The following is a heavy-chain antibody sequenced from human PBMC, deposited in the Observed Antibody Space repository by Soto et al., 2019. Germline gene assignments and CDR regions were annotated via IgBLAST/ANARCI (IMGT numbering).Heavy chain of an antibody. V-gene: IGHV1-18*04. CDR2: ISGYNGDT. CDR3: VREFLAGSFDN. CDR1: GYTYSKYI. Sequence: QVQLVQSGAEVKKPGASVKVSCKTSGYTYSKYIIAWVRQTPGQGLEWMGWISGYNGDTQYAPELQGRVTFTSETSKRNAYMELRSLTADYTAVYYCVREFLAGSFDNWGQGTLVTVSS. D-gene: IGHD6-19*01. J-gene: IGHJ4*02.